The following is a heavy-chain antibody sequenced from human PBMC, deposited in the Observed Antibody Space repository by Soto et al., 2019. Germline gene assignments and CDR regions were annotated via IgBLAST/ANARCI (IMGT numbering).Heavy chain of an antibody. J-gene: IGHJ4*02. CDR3: ARGCSSTSCYLGY. CDR2: INHSGVT. Sequence: SETLSLTCAVYGGSFSGYHWSWIRQPPGKGLEWIGEINHSGVTNYKPSLKRRVTISVDTSKNQFSLQLKSVTAADTAVYYCARGCSSTSCYLGYWGQGTLVTVSS. V-gene: IGHV4-34*01. D-gene: IGHD2-2*01. CDR1: GGSFSGYH.